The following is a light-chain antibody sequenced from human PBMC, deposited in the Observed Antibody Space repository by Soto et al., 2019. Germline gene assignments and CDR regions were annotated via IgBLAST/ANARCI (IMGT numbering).Light chain of an antibody. CDR3: QQYGRSPRT. Sequence: EIVLTQSPGTLSLSPGERATLSCRASQSVSSSYLAWYQQKPGQAPRLLIYDASSRATGIPDRFSGSGSGTDFTLTISRLESEDFAVYYCQQYGRSPRTFGQGTKVQIQ. J-gene: IGKJ1*01. V-gene: IGKV3-20*01. CDR2: DAS. CDR1: QSVSSSY.